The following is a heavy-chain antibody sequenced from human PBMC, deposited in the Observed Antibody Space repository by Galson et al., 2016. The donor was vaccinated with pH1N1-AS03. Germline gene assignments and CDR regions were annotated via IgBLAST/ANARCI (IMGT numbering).Heavy chain of an antibody. CDR1: GFSLTTSGVG. V-gene: IGHV2-5*02. Sequence: PALVKPTQTLTLTCTFSGFSLTTSGVGVAWIRQPPGKALECLALLYWDDDQRYSSSLKSRLTITKDTSKNQVVLTLTNMDPVDTATYYCAHSVITTVREPSYYFESWGQGTLVTVSS. CDR2: LYWDDDQ. D-gene: IGHD3-10*01. J-gene: IGHJ4*02. CDR3: AHSVITTVREPSYYFES.